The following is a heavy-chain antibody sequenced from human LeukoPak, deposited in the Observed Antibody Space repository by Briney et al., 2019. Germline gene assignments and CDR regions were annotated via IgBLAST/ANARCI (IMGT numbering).Heavy chain of an antibody. V-gene: IGHV3-48*04. CDR1: GFTFSSYS. Sequence: GGSLRLSWAASGFTFSSYSMNWVRQAPGKGLEWVSYISSSSSTIYYADSVKGRFTISRDNAKNSLYLQMNSLRAEDTAVYYCARDLISPNCYGSRRYPHWIDYWGQGTLVTVSS. CDR3: ARDLISPNCYGSRRYPHWIDY. J-gene: IGHJ4*02. CDR2: ISSSSSTI. D-gene: IGHD3-10*01.